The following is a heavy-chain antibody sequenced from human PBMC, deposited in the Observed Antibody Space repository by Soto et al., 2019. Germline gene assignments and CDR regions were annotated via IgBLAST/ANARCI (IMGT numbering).Heavy chain of an antibody. CDR2: IIPISGTA. D-gene: IGHD2-2*01. J-gene: IGHJ6*02. Sequence: QVQLVQSGAEVKKPGSSVKVSCKASGGTFSSYAISWVRQAPGQGLEWMGGIIPISGTANYAQKYQGRVTITADESTSTAYMERSSLRSEGTAVYYCARAQGSSTSLEIYYYYYYGMDVWGQGTTVTVSS. CDR1: GGTFSSYA. CDR3: ARAQGSSTSLEIYYYYYYGMDV. V-gene: IGHV1-69*01.